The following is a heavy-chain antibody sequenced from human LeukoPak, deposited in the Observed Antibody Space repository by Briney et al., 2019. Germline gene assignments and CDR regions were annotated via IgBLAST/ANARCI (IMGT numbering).Heavy chain of an antibody. CDR1: GYTFTSYG. Sequence: ASVKVSCKASGYTFTSYGISWVRQAPGQGLEWMGWISAYNGNTNYAQKLQGRVTMTTDTSTSTAHMELRSLRSDDTAVYYCARAYCGGDCYSNWFDPWGQGTLVTVSS. CDR3: ARAYCGGDCYSNWFDP. V-gene: IGHV1-18*01. J-gene: IGHJ5*02. D-gene: IGHD2-21*02. CDR2: ISAYNGNT.